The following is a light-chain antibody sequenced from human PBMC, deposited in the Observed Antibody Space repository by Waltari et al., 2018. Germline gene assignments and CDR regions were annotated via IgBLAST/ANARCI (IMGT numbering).Light chain of an antibody. J-gene: IGLJ2*01. CDR2: DVI. Sequence: QSALTQPASVSGSPGQSITISCTGTSSHVGAYNYVSWYQHHPGKAPKLMIYDVISRPSGVSNRFSGSKSGNTASLTISGLQAEDEADYYCSAFTSSSPVVFGGGTKLTVL. CDR3: SAFTSSSPVV. CDR1: SSHVGAYNY. V-gene: IGLV2-14*03.